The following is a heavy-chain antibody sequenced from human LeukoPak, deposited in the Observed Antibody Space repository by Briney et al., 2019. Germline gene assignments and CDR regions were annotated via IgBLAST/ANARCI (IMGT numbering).Heavy chain of an antibody. CDR2: IYYSGST. D-gene: IGHD5-18*01. Sequence: PSGTLSLTCTVSGGSISSYYWSWNRQPPGKGLEWIGYIYYSGSTNYNPSLKSRVTISVDTSKNQFSLKLSSVTAADTAVYYCARAEAMGLGYWGQGTLVTVSS. CDR3: ARAEAMGLGY. J-gene: IGHJ4*02. CDR1: GGSISSYY. V-gene: IGHV4-59*01.